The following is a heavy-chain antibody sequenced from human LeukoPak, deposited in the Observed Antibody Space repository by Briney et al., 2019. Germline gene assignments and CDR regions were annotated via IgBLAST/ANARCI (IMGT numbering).Heavy chain of an antibody. V-gene: IGHV3-30*18. CDR2: ISYDGSNK. CDR1: GFTFSSYS. Sequence: GGSLRLSCAASGFTFSSYSMHWVRQTPRQGLEWVAVISYDGSNKYYADSVKGRFTISRDNSKNTLYLQMNSLRAEDTAVYYCAKASYYYDSSGYYFSYWGQGTLVTVSS. D-gene: IGHD3-22*01. J-gene: IGHJ4*02. CDR3: AKASYYYDSSGYYFSY.